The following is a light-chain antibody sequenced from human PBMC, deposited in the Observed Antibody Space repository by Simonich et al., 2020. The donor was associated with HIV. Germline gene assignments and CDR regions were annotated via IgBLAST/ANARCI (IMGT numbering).Light chain of an antibody. J-gene: IGKJ4*01. CDR2: WAS. CDR1: QSVLYSSNNKNY. CDR3: QQFHSSPLT. Sequence: DIVMTQSPDSLAMSLGERATINCKSSQSVLYSSNNKNYLAWYQQKPGQPPKLVIYWASTRESGVPDRFSGSGSGTDFTLTISSLQAEDVAVYYCQQFHSSPLTFGGGTKVEIK. V-gene: IGKV4-1*01.